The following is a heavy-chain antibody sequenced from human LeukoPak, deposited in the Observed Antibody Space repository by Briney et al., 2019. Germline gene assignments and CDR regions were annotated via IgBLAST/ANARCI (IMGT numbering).Heavy chain of an antibody. CDR3: AIDPRSYGDYGSY. V-gene: IGHV3-30-3*01. CDR1: GFTFSSYA. CDR2: ISYDGSNK. Sequence: PGRSLRLSCAASGFTFSSYAMHWVRQAPGKGLEWVAVISYDGSNKYYADSVKGRFTISRDNSKNTLYLEMNSLRGEDTAVYYCAIDPRSYGDYGSYWGQGTLVTVSS. D-gene: IGHD4-17*01. J-gene: IGHJ4*02.